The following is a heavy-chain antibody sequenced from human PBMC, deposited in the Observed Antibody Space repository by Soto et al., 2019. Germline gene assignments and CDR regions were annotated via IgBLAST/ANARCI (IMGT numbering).Heavy chain of an antibody. J-gene: IGHJ4*02. D-gene: IGHD6-19*01. Sequence: PSETLSLTCTVSGGSISSYYWSWIRQPPGKGLEWIGYIYYSGSTNYNPSLKSRVTISVDTSKNQFSLKLSSVTAADTAVYYCARSEAWEVAVAGYPTGLFDNWGQGTLLTVSS. CDR2: IYYSGST. CDR1: GGSISSYY. V-gene: IGHV4-59*01. CDR3: ARSEAWEVAVAGYPTGLFDN.